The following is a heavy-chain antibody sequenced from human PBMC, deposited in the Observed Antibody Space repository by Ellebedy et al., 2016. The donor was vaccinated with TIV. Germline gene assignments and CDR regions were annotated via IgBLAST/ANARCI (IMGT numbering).Heavy chain of an antibody. CDR1: GFTFGDYA. CDR3: TRDRKWELLLGDYYYYGMDV. D-gene: IGHD1-26*01. V-gene: IGHV3-49*03. CDR2: IRSKAYGGTT. Sequence: GESLKISCTASGFTFGDYAMSWFRQAPGKGLEWVGFIRSKAYGGTTEYAASVKGRFTISRDDSKSIAYLQMNSLKTEDTAVYYCTRDRKWELLLGDYYYYGMDVWGQGTTVTVSS. J-gene: IGHJ6*02.